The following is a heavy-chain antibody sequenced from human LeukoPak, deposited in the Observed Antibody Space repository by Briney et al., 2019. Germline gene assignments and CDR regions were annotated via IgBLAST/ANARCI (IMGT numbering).Heavy chain of an antibody. Sequence: SETPSLTCTVSGGSISSYYWSWIRQPPGKGLEWIGYIYYSGSTNYNPSLKSRVTISVDTSKNQFSLKLSSVTAADTAVYYCARGEIAVAGIYWFDPWGQGTLVTDSS. CDR3: ARGEIAVAGIYWFDP. V-gene: IGHV4-59*01. CDR1: GGSISSYY. J-gene: IGHJ5*02. D-gene: IGHD6-19*01. CDR2: IYYSGST.